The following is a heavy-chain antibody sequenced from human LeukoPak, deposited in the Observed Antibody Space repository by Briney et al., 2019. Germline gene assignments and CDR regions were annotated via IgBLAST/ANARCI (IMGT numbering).Heavy chain of an antibody. V-gene: IGHV3-11*01. Sequence: LSLTCAVYGGSFSGYYWSWIRQAPGKGLEWVSYISSSGSTIYYADSVKGRFTISRDNAKNSLYLQMNSLRAEDTAVYYCARDQSSGWYYYWGQGTLVTVSS. CDR3: ARDQSSGWYYY. CDR1: GGSFSGYY. CDR2: ISSSGSTI. J-gene: IGHJ4*02. D-gene: IGHD6-19*01.